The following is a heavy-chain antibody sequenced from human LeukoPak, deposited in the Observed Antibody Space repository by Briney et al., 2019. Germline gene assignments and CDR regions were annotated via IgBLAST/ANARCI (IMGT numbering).Heavy chain of an antibody. CDR3: ARVPYYFGSGSYEGTFDY. CDR2: INPSGGST. D-gene: IGHD3-10*01. Sequence: ASVKVSCKASGYTFTSYYMHWVRQAPGQGLEWMGIINPSGGSTSYAQKFQGRVTMTRVTSTSTVYMELSSLRSEDTAVYYCARVPYYFGSGSYEGTFDYWGQGTLVTVSS. CDR1: GYTFTSYY. V-gene: IGHV1-46*01. J-gene: IGHJ4*02.